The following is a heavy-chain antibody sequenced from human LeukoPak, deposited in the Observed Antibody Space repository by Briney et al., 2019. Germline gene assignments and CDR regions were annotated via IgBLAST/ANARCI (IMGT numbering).Heavy chain of an antibody. D-gene: IGHD3-3*01. CDR3: ARDEHIDFWSGYSYH. J-gene: IGHJ5*02. CDR1: GFTFSSYS. V-gene: IGHV3-21*01. CDR2: ISSSSSSL. Sequence: PGGSLRLPCAASGFTFSSYSMNWVRQAPGKGLEWVSLISSSSSSLYYADSVKGRFTISRDNAKNSLYLQMNSLRAEDTAVYYCARDEHIDFWSGYSYHWGQGTLVTVSS.